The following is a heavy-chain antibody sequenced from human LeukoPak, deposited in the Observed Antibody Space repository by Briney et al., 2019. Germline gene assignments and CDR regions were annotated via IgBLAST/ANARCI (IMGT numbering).Heavy chain of an antibody. CDR2: INPNSGGT. D-gene: IGHD6-6*01. CDR3: STAPMYSSSAFYYYYYMDV. J-gene: IGHJ6*03. Sequence: ASVKVSCKASGYTFTGYYMHWVRQAPGQGLEWMGWINPNSGGTNYAQKFQGRVTMTRDTSISTAYMELSRLRSDDTAVYYCSTAPMYSSSAFYYYYYMDVWGKGTTVTVSS. CDR1: GYTFTGYY. V-gene: IGHV1-2*02.